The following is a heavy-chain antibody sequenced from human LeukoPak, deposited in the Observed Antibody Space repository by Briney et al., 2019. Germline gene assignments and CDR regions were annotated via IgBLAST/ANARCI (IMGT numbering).Heavy chain of an antibody. CDR3: ARSYDFWSGYPDY. J-gene: IGHJ4*02. D-gene: IGHD3-3*01. CDR2: ISYDGSNK. CDR1: GFTFSSYA. Sequence: PGGSLRLSCAASGFTFSSYAMHWVRHAPGKGLEWVAVISYDGSNKYYADSVKGRFTISRDNSKNTLYLQMNSLRAEDTAVYYCARSYDFWSGYPDYWGQGTLVTVSS. V-gene: IGHV3-30-3*01.